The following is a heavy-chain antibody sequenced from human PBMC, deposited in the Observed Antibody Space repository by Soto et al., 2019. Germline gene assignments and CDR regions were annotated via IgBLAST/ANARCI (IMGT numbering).Heavy chain of an antibody. J-gene: IGHJ4*02. CDR1: GGSMSSYY. Sequence: LSLTCTVSGGSMSSYYWSWIRQSPGKGLEWIGYIYYSGSTNYNPSLKSRVAISLDTSKNQFSLMLSSVTAADTAVYYCARGEWLATIKPYFAYWGQGTLVTVSS. D-gene: IGHD5-12*01. CDR2: IYYSGST. V-gene: IGHV4-59*01. CDR3: ARGEWLATIKPYFAY.